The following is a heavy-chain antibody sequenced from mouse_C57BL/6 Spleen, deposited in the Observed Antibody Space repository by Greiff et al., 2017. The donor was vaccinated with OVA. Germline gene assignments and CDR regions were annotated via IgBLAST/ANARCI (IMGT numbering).Heavy chain of an antibody. Sequence: VQLQQPGAELVMPGASVKLSCKASGYTFTSYWMHWVKQRPGQGLEWIGEIDPSDSYTNYNKKFKGKSTLTVDKSSSTAYMQLSSLTSEDSAVYYCARSRYYGGYFDYWGQGTTLTVSS. CDR2: IDPSDSYT. V-gene: IGHV1-69*01. CDR3: ARSRYYGGYFDY. D-gene: IGHD1-1*01. CDR1: GYTFTSYW. J-gene: IGHJ2*01.